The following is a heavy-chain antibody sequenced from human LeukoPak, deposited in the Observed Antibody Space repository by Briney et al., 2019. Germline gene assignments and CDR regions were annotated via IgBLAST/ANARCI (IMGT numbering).Heavy chain of an antibody. D-gene: IGHD2-21*01. V-gene: IGHV3-30-3*01. Sequence: GGSLRLSCAASGFTFSSYAMHWVRQAPGKGLEWVAVISYDGSNKYYADSVNGRFTISRDNSKNTLYLQMNSLRAEDTAVYYCARIALRNIDYWGQGTLVTVSS. CDR3: ARIALRNIDY. J-gene: IGHJ4*02. CDR1: GFTFSSYA. CDR2: ISYDGSNK.